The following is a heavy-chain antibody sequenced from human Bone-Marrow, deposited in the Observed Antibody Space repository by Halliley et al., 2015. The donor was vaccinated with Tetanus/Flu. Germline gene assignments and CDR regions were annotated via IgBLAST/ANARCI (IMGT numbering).Heavy chain of an antibody. D-gene: IGHD6-13*01. Sequence: LRLSCDVAGYYISSNYYWGWIRQLPERGLEWIATIHGGGTTSYNPSLKSRVNILVDTSKNQFSLRLNSVTAADTAVYFCGRLAKLSGPASWSRPVDSWGQGALVTVSS. CDR1: GYYISSNYY. V-gene: IGHV4-38-2*01. CDR3: GRLAKLSGPASWSRPVDS. J-gene: IGHJ5*01. CDR2: IHGGGTT.